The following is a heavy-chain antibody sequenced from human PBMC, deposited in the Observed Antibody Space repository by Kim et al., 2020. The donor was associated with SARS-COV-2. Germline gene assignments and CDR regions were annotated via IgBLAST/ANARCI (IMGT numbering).Heavy chain of an antibody. V-gene: IGHV1-2*06. CDR2: INPNSGGT. J-gene: IGHJ4*02. D-gene: IGHD4-17*01. CDR3: ARDYGDHPIPLYFDY. Sequence: ASVKVSCKASGYTFTGYYMHWVRQAPGQGLEWMGRINPNSGGTNYAQKFQGRVTMTRDTSISTAYMELSRLRSDDTAVYYCARDYGDHPIPLYFDYWGQGTLVTVSS. CDR1: GYTFTGYY.